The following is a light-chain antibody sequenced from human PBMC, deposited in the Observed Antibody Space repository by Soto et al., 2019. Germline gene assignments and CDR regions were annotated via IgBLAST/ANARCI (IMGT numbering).Light chain of an antibody. CDR1: QSVSSSY. CDR3: QQYGRSPPFT. V-gene: IGKV3-20*01. Sequence: ELVLTQSPGTLSLSPGERATLSCRASQSVSSSYLAWYQQKPGQAPRLLIYGASNRATGIPDRFSGSGSGTDFTLTISRLEPEDFAVYFCQQYGRSPPFTFGHGTKGEIK. CDR2: GAS. J-gene: IGKJ2*01.